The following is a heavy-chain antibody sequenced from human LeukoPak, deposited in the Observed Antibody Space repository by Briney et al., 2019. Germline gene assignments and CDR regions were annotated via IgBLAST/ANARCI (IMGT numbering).Heavy chain of an antibody. CDR1: GGSISSGGYY. CDR3: ARGVVATIRGVYYFDY. V-gene: IGHV4-31*03. D-gene: IGHD5-12*01. Sequence: PSETLSLTYTVSGGSISSGGYYWSWIRQHPGKGLEWIGYIYYSGSTYYNPSLKSRVTISVDTSKNQFSLKLSSVTAADTAVYYCARGVVATIRGVYYFDYWGQGTLVTVSS. CDR2: IYYSGST. J-gene: IGHJ4*02.